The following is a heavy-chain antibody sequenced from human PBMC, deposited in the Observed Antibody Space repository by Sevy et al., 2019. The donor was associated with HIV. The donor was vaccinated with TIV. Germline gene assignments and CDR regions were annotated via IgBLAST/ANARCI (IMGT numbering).Heavy chain of an antibody. CDR1: GVTFSNAW. J-gene: IGHJ4*02. CDR2: IKSKTDGGTT. D-gene: IGHD3-3*01. V-gene: IGHV3-15*01. Sequence: GGSLRLSCAASGVTFSNAWMSWVRQAPGKGLEWVGRIKSKTDGGTTDYAAPGKGRFTILREDSKNTLYLQMNSLKTEDTAVYYCTTDVQYDFWSGQTIDYWGQGTLVTVSS. CDR3: TTDVQYDFWSGQTIDY.